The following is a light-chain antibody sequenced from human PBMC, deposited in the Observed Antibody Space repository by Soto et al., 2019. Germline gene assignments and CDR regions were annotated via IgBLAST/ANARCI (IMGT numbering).Light chain of an antibody. CDR1: QSVTASY. CDR2: GAS. Sequence: ENVLTQSPGTLSLSPGERATLSCRASQSVTASYVAWYQQRPGQAPRLLIHGASSRATGIPYRFSGSGSGTDFTLTISRLEPEDFAVYSCHQYGSSPRTFGQGTKVEIK. J-gene: IGKJ1*01. CDR3: HQYGSSPRT. V-gene: IGKV3-20*01.